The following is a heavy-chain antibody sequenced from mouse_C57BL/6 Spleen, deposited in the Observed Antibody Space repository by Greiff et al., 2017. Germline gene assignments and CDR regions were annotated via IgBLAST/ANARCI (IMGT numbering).Heavy chain of an antibody. Sequence: EVKLVESGGGLVQPKGSLKLSCAASGFSFNTYAMNWVRQAPGKGLEWVARIRSKSNNYATYYADSVKDRFTISRDDSESMLYLQMNNLKTEDTAMYYCVRPSGYAWFAYWGQGTLVTVSA. J-gene: IGHJ3*01. D-gene: IGHD3-2*02. CDR3: VRPSGYAWFAY. V-gene: IGHV10-1*01. CDR1: GFSFNTYA. CDR2: IRSKSNNYAT.